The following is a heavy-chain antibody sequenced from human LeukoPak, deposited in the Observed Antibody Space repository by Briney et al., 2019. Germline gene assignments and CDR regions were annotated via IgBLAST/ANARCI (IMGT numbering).Heavy chain of an antibody. CDR2: INPNSGGT. D-gene: IGHD6-13*01. Sequence: GASVKVSCKASGYTFTGYYMHWVRQAPGQGLEWMGWINPNSGGTNYAQKFQGRVTMTRDTSISTAYMELSRLRSDDTAVYYCARDYKRQQLVLDYGAFDIWGQGTMVTVSS. CDR3: ARDYKRQQLVLDYGAFDI. J-gene: IGHJ3*02. CDR1: GYTFTGYY. V-gene: IGHV1-2*02.